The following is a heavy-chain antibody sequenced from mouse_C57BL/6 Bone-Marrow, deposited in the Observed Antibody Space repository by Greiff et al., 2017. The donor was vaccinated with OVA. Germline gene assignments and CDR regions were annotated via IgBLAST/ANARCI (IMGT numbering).Heavy chain of an antibody. D-gene: IGHD1-1*01. CDR1: GFTFSDYG. CDR3: ARLYYALAMDY. CDR2: ISSGSSTI. J-gene: IGHJ4*01. V-gene: IGHV5-17*01. Sequence: DVMLVESGGGLVKPGGSLKLSCAASGFTFSDYGMHWVRQAPEKGLEWVAYISSGSSTIYYADTVKGRFTISRDNAKNTLFLQMTSLRSEDTAMYYCARLYYALAMDYWGQGTSVTVSS.